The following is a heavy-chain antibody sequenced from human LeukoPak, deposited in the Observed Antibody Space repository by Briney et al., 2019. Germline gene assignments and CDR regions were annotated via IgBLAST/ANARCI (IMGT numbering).Heavy chain of an antibody. CDR3: ASRMDYFDTRSGSHLTGLDP. CDR1: GYNFDSYW. Sequence: GESLKISCEGSGYNFDSYWIAWVRQMPGKGLEWMGIIYPGDSDTRYNPSFQGQVKMSADKSINTAYLQWSSLKASDTAIYYCASRMDYFDTRSGSHLTGLDPWGQGTLVTVSS. V-gene: IGHV5-51*01. D-gene: IGHD3-22*01. J-gene: IGHJ5*02. CDR2: IYPGDSDT.